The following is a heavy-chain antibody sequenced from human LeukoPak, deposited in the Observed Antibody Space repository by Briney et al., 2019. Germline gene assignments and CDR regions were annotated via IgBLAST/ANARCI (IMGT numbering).Heavy chain of an antibody. CDR1: GGSFNDYD. V-gene: IGHV4-34*01. CDR2: INESGAT. D-gene: IGHD3-22*01. CDR3: ARRDDSSGYHKIFDY. J-gene: IGHJ4*02. Sequence: PSETLSLTCSVYGGSFNDYDWSWVRQAPGRGLQWIGEINESGATNCDPSLKSRVTISIDTSKNQFYLKLGSLTAADTAVYYCARRDDSSGYHKIFDYWGPGTLVTVSS.